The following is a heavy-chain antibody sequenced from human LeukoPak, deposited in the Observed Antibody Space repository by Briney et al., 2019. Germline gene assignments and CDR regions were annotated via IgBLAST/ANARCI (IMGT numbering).Heavy chain of an antibody. CDR3: AKGQAVAGTGWFDP. D-gene: IGHD6-19*01. Sequence: PGGSLRLSCAASGFTFSSYSMNWVRQAPGKGLDWVSYISSSSSTIYYADSVKGRFTISRDNAKNSLYLQMNSLRAEDTAVYYCAKGQAVAGTGWFDPWGQGTLVTVSS. CDR2: ISSSSSTI. V-gene: IGHV3-48*01. CDR1: GFTFSSYS. J-gene: IGHJ5*02.